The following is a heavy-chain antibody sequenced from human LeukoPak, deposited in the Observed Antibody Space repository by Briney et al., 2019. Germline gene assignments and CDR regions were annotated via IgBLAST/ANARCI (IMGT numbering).Heavy chain of an antibody. CDR2: IASSGSTI. J-gene: IGHJ4*02. CDR3: AVGSYYFDY. V-gene: IGHV3-48*03. Sequence: GGSLRLSCAASGFTFSTYDINWVRQAPGKGLEWVSYIASSGSTIYYADSVKGRFTISRDNANNSLYLQMNSLRAEDTAVYYCAVGSYYFDYWGQGTLVTVSS. CDR1: GFTFSTYD. D-gene: IGHD3-10*01.